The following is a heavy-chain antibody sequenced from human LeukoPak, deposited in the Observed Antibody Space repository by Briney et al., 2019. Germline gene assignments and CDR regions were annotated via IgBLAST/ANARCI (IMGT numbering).Heavy chain of an antibody. Sequence: SLRLSCAASGFTFSSYSMNWVRQAPGKGLEWVSSISSSSSYIYYADSVKGRFTISRDNAKNSLYLQMNSLRAEDTAVYYCARDASRGYYDSSGYYPYYFDYWGQGTLVTVSS. D-gene: IGHD3-22*01. CDR3: ARDASRGYYDSSGYYPYYFDY. CDR2: ISSSSSYI. J-gene: IGHJ4*02. V-gene: IGHV3-21*01. CDR1: GFTFSSYS.